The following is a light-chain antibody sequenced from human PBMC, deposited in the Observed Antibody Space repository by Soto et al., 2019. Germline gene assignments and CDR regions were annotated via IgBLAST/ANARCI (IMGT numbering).Light chain of an antibody. CDR3: QQYNNYLWT. Sequence: DIQMTQSPSTLSASVGDRVTITCRASQSISSWLAWYQQKPGKAPKLLIYKASSLESGVPSRFSGSGSGTEFTLTISRLRPDDFATYYCQQYNNYLWTFGQGTKVEIK. V-gene: IGKV1-5*03. CDR2: KAS. CDR1: QSISSW. J-gene: IGKJ1*01.